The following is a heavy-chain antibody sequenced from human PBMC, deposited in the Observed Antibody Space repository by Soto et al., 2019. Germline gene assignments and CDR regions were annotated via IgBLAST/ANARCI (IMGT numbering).Heavy chain of an antibody. CDR3: ARDGVAAAGFDY. CDR1: GFTFDDYA. V-gene: IGHV3-48*03. CDR2: ISSSGSTI. Sequence: EVQLVESGGGLVQPGRSLRLSCEVSGFTFDDYAMHWVRQSPGKGLEWVSYISSSGSTIYYADSVKGRFTISRDNAKNSLYLQMNSLRAEDTAVYYCARDGVAAAGFDYWGQGTLVTVSS. J-gene: IGHJ4*02. D-gene: IGHD6-13*01.